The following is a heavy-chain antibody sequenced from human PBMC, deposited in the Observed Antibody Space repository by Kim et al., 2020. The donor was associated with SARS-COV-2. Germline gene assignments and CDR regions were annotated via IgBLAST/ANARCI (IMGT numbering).Heavy chain of an antibody. CDR3: ARVGEGGIQLWDYYYYGMDV. D-gene: IGHD5-18*01. Sequence: SETLSLTCTVSGGSISSYYWSWIRQPPGKGLEWIGYIYYSGSTNYNPSLKSRVTISVDTSKNQFSLKLSSVTAADTAVYYCARVGEGGIQLWDYYYYGMDVWGQGTTVTVSS. J-gene: IGHJ6*02. CDR2: IYYSGST. V-gene: IGHV4-59*01. CDR1: GGSISSYY.